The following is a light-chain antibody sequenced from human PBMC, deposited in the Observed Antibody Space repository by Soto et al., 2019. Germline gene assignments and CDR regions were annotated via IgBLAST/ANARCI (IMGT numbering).Light chain of an antibody. CDR2: LEGSGSY. CDR1: SGHSSYI. Sequence: QPVLTQSSSASASLGSSVKLTCTLSSGHSSYIIAWHQQQPGKAPRYLMKLEGSGSYNKGSGVPDRFSGSSSGADRCLTISNLQSEDEADYYCETWDSYTRVFGTGTKLTVL. CDR3: ETWDSYTRV. J-gene: IGLJ1*01. V-gene: IGLV4-60*03.